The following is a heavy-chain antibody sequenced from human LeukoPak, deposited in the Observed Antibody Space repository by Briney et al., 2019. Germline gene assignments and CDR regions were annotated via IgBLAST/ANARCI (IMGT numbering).Heavy chain of an antibody. CDR1: AFTFAIYW. J-gene: IGHJ5*02. V-gene: IGHV3-7*01. CDR3: ASQLERRQGWFDP. CDR2: IKQDGSEK. Sequence: GGSLRLSCAASAFTFAIYWMSWVRQSPGKGLEWVANIKQDGSEKYYADSVKGRFTISRDNAKNSLYLQMNSLRAEDSAVYYCASQLERRQGWFDPWGQGTLVTVPS. D-gene: IGHD1-1*01.